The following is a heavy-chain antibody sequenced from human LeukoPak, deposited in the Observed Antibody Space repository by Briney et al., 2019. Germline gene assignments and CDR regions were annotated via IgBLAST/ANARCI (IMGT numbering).Heavy chain of an antibody. V-gene: IGHV3-21*01. CDR1: GFTFSSFS. Sequence: GGSLRLSCAASGFTFSSFSMNWVRQAPGKGLEWVSSITSSSNYIYYASSVRGRFTISRDNAKNSLYLQMNSLRAKDTAVYYCARDLRLWGQGTLVTVSS. J-gene: IGHJ4*02. CDR2: ITSSSNYI. CDR3: ARDLRL.